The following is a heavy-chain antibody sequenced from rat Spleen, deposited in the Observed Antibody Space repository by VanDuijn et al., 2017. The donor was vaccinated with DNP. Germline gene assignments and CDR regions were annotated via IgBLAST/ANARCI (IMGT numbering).Heavy chain of an antibody. CDR3: ARSWGTYYGYTPFDY. CDR1: GFSLTSYH. V-gene: IGHV2-1*01. Sequence: QVQLKESGPGLVQPSQTLSLACTVSGFSLTSYHVHWVRQPPGKGLEWMGGIWGDGTTDYNSALKSRLSISRDTSKSQVFLKMNNLQTEDTAMYFCARSWGTYYGYTPFDYWGQGTLVTVSS. CDR2: IWGDGTT. J-gene: IGHJ3*01. D-gene: IGHD1-9*01.